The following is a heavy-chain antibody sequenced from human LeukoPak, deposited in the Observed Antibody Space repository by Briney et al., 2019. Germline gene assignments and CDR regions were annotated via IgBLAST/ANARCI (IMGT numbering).Heavy chain of an antibody. CDR3: ARGDVDTATVWYYMDV. J-gene: IGHJ6*03. D-gene: IGHD5-18*01. CDR2: IYPGDSDT. Sequence: GESLKISCKGSGYSFTSYWIGWVRQMPGKGLEWMGIIYPGDSDTRDSPSFQGQVTISADKSISTAYLQWSSLKASDTAMYYCARGDVDTATVWYYMDVWGKGTTVTVSS. V-gene: IGHV5-51*01. CDR1: GYSFTSYW.